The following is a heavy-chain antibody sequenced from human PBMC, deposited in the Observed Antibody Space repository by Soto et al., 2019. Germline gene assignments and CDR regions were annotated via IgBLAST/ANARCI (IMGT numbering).Heavy chain of an antibody. CDR2: IKSRTDGGTT. CDR1: GFTFSKAW. CDR3: IVTTTMTFYYGMAV. J-gene: IGHJ6*02. D-gene: IGHD4-17*01. V-gene: IGHV3-15*01. Sequence: EVQLVESGGGLVKPGGSLRLSCAGSGFTFSKAWMNWVRQAPGKGLEWVGRIKSRTDGGTTDYAAPVKGRFTISRDDSKNTLYLQMNSLKTEDTAVYYCIVTTTMTFYYGMAVWGQGTTVTVSS.